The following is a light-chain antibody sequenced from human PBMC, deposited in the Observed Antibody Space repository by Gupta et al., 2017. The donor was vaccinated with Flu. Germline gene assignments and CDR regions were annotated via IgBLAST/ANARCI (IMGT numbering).Light chain of an antibody. V-gene: IGKV1-39*01. J-gene: IGKJ3*01. Sequence: DIQMTQTTSPLSATVGGRVTITCRASQNIKKFLNWYQQRPGKAPELLISDGSTLQDRVPSRFSGSGSGSTFTLTISSLQPEDFATYFCQQGYSSPPTFGPGTKVDVK. CDR1: QNIKKF. CDR2: DGS. CDR3: QQGYSSPPT.